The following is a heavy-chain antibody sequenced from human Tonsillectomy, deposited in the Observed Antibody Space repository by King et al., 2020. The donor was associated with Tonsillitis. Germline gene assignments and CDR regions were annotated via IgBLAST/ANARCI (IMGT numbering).Heavy chain of an antibody. CDR1: AGSISRNSYY. J-gene: IGHJ6*03. CDR2: IYYSGNT. CDR3: ARLIYYSYYMDV. V-gene: IGHV4-39*01. Sequence: QLQESGPGLVKPSETLSLICTVSAGSISRNSYYWGWIRQPPGEGLEWIGSIYYSGNTYYNPSLRSRLTLSVDTSRNQFSLRLTSVTAADTAVYFCARLIYYSYYMDVWGKGTTVTVPS.